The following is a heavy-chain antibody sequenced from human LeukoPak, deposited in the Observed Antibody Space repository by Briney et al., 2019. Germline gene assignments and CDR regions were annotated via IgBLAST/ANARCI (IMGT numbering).Heavy chain of an antibody. CDR1: GFTFSSYA. J-gene: IGHJ4*02. Sequence: PGGSLRLSCAASGFTFSSYAMSWVRQAPGKGLEWVSVISDDGGTTFYADAVKGRFTISRDNSKNTLYLQVNSLRDEDTGIYYCAKGSMKVAGLTHYFDYWGQGTLVTVSS. CDR2: ISDDGGTT. V-gene: IGHV3-23*01. CDR3: AKGSMKVAGLTHYFDY. D-gene: IGHD6-19*01.